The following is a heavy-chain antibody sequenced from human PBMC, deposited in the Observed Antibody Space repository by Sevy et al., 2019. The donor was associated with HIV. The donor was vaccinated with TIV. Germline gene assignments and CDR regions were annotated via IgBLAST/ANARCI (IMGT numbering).Heavy chain of an antibody. CDR1: GFIFNDYW. V-gene: IGHV3-7*01. CDR2: IKQDGSEK. D-gene: IGHD4-17*01. J-gene: IGHJ4*02. Sequence: GGSLRLSCAASGFIFNDYWMSWVRQAPGKGLEWVANIKQDGSEKYYVDSVKGRFTISRDNAKNSLYLQMNSLRAEDTAVYYCARDVSSPYGDYEDYYFDYWGQGNLVTVSS. CDR3: ARDVSSPYGDYEDYYFDY.